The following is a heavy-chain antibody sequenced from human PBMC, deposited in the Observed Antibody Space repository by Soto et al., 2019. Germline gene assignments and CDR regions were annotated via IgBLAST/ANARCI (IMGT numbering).Heavy chain of an antibody. CDR2: IWGSRGSR. V-gene: IGHV3-23*01. D-gene: IGHD6-13*01. J-gene: IGHJ1*01. CDR3: AKAKDSSSWYPVYFQH. Sequence: PGGSLRLSCAASGFTFSSYAMRWVRQAPGEGLGLGTAIWGSRGSRYEANSGKGRFTISRDNSKNTLYLQMNSLRAEDTDVYYCAKAKDSSSWYPVYFQHWGQGTLVTVSS. CDR1: GFTFSSYA.